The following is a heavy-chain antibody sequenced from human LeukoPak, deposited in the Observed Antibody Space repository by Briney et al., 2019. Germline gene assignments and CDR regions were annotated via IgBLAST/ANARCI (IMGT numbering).Heavy chain of an antibody. J-gene: IGHJ4*02. CDR1: GFTFSSYW. CDR2: IKQDGSEK. D-gene: IGHD3-22*01. Sequence: GGSLRLSCAASGFTFSSYWMSWVRQAPGKGLEWVANIKQDGSEKHYVDSVEGRFTISRDNAKNSLYLQMNSLRAEDTAVYYCARSWSSGYWFPATASFDYWGQGTLVTVSS. V-gene: IGHV3-7*01. CDR3: ARSWSSGYWFPATASFDY.